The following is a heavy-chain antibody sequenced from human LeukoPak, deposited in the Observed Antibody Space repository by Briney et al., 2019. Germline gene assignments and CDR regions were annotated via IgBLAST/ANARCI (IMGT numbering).Heavy chain of an antibody. D-gene: IGHD3-22*01. CDR1: GFTFTSSA. J-gene: IGHJ4*02. CDR2: IVVGSGNT. V-gene: IGHV1-58*02. CDR3: AADPGYYYDSSGYST. Sequence: SVKVSCKASGFTFTSSAMQWVRQARGQRLEWIGWIVVGSGNTNYAQKFQERVTITRDMSTSTAYIELSSLRSEDTAVYYCAADPGYYYDSSGYSTWGQGTLVTVSS.